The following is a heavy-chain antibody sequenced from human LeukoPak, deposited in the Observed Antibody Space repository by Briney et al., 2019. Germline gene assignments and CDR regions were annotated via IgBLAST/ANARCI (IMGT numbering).Heavy chain of an antibody. V-gene: IGHV1-69*05. Sequence: SVKVSCKASGGTFSSCAISWVRQAPGQGLEWMGGIIPIFGTANYAQKFQGRVTITTDESTSTAYMELSSLRSEDTAVYYCARDQGKAAAGINDAFDIWGQGTMVTVSS. CDR2: IIPIFGTA. CDR3: ARDQGKAAAGINDAFDI. J-gene: IGHJ3*02. D-gene: IGHD6-13*01. CDR1: GGTFSSCA.